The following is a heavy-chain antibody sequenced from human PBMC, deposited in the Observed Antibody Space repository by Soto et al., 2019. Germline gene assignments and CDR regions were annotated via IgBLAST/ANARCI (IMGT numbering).Heavy chain of an antibody. CDR2: IYYSGST. D-gene: IGHD3-16*01. V-gene: IGHV4-59*12. J-gene: IGHJ5*02. CDR1: GGSICSYY. CDR3: ARVGGINWFDP. Sequence: SETLSITCTVSGGSICSYYWSGIRQPPGKGLEWIGYIYYSGSTNYNPSLKSRVTISVDTSKNQFSLKLSSVTAADTAVYYCARVGGINWFDPWGQGTLVTVSS.